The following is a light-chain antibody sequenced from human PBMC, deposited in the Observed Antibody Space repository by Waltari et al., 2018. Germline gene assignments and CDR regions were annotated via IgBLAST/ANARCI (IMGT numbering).Light chain of an antibody. CDR1: QTVNSY. CDR3: QQHNSHPPT. J-gene: IGKJ1*01. CDR2: SAS. V-gene: IGKV1-17*03. Sequence: DIQMTQSPSSLSASVGDRVTITCRASQTVNSYLAWYQQKPGKVPKLLIYSASSLKSGVPSRFSGGGSGTEFTLTISSLQPEDFATYYCQQHNSHPPTFGQGTKVEIK.